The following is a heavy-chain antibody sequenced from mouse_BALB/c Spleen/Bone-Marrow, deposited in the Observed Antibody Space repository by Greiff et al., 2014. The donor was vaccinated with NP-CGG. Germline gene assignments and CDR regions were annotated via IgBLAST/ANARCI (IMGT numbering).Heavy chain of an antibody. D-gene: IGHD1-1*02. V-gene: IGHV5-4*02. CDR2: ISNGGTYT. CDR3: ARSGGRYGAMDY. J-gene: IGHJ4*01. CDR1: GFTFSDLY. Sequence: EVMLVESGPGLVKPGGSLKLSCAASGFTFSDLYMFWFRQTPEKRLEWVGTISNGGTYTYYQDSVKGGFTISRDNAKNNMYLQMSSLKSEGTAMYYCARSGGRYGAMDYWGQGTSVTVSS.